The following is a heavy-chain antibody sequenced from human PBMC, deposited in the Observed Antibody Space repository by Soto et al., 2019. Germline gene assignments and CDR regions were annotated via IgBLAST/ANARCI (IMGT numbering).Heavy chain of an antibody. D-gene: IGHD2-15*01. V-gene: IGHV3-66*01. J-gene: IGHJ3*02. Sequence: EVQLVESGGGLVQPGGSLRLSCTASGFIVSDTYVNWVRQAPGKGLEWVSVLSNRGDTHYADSVRGRFSLSRDISDNTLHLQINTLRVEDTAVYYCAREPRYCRCGSCSITGDAYDIWGQGTMVTVSS. CDR2: LSNRGDT. CDR1: GFIVSDTY. CDR3: AREPRYCRCGSCSITGDAYDI.